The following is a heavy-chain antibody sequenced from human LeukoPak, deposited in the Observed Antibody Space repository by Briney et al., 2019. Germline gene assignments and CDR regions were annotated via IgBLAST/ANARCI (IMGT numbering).Heavy chain of an antibody. CDR2: FYHSGNT. J-gene: IGHJ4*02. CDR3: LQVADY. V-gene: IGHV4-38-2*02. D-gene: IGHD4-11*01. Sequence: SETLSLTCTVSGFPISSSYYWGWIRQPPGKGLEWIGSFYHSGNTYYNPSLKSRVTISVDTSKNQFSLKLTSVTAADTAVYYCLQVADYWGQGTLVTVSS. CDR1: GFPISSSYY.